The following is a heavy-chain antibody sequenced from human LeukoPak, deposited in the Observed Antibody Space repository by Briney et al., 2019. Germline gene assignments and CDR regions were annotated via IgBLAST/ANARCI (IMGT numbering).Heavy chain of an antibody. D-gene: IGHD3-3*01. V-gene: IGHV4-39*01. Sequence: SETLSLTCTVSGGSVSSGSYYWSWIRQPPGKGLEWIGSIYYSGSTYYNPSLKSRVTISVDTSKNQFSLKLSSVTAADTAVYYCAGHYSYYDFWSGYPLTFDYWGQGTLVTVSS. CDR3: AGHYSYYDFWSGYPLTFDY. CDR2: IYYSGST. CDR1: GGSVSSGSYY. J-gene: IGHJ4*02.